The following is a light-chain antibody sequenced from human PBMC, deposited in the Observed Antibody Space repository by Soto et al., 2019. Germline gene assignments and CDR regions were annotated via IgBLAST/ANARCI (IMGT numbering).Light chain of an antibody. J-gene: IGKJ4*01. CDR2: GAS. CDR3: QQYNSYPLT. Sequence: EMVMTQSPATLSVSPGERTTLSCRASQSISRYLAWYQQKPGQGPRLLIYGASSRATGIPDRFSGSGSGTEFTLTISSLQPDDFATYYCQQYNSYPLTFGGGTKVDIK. V-gene: IGKV3D-15*01. CDR1: QSISRY.